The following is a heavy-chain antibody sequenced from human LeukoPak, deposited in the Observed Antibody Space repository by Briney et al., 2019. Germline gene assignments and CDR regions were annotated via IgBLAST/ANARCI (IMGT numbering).Heavy chain of an antibody. CDR1: GFTFSDYY. D-gene: IGHD3-3*01. CDR3: AAGAHAISN. CDR2: ISCSGSTI. V-gene: IGHV3-11*01. Sequence: GGSLRLSCAASGFTFSDYYMSWLRQAPGKGLEGVSYISCSGSTIYYADSVKGRFTISRDNAKNSLYLQMNSQRAEVMGVYYCAAGAHAISNWGQGTLVTVSS. J-gene: IGHJ4*02.